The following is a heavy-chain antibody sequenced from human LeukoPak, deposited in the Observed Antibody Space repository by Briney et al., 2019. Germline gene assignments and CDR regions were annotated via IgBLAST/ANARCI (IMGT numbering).Heavy chain of an antibody. V-gene: IGHV1-46*01. CDR3: ARDREVGATQRCFDY. D-gene: IGHD1-26*01. CDR2: INPSGGDT. CDR1: GYTFTSYY. Sequence: ASVKVSCKASGYTFTSYYLHWVRQAPGQGLEWMGVINPSGGDTTYAQKFRGRVTMSRDTSTNTVYMDLSSLRSEDSALYYCARDREVGATQRCFDYWGQGTLVTVSS. J-gene: IGHJ4*02.